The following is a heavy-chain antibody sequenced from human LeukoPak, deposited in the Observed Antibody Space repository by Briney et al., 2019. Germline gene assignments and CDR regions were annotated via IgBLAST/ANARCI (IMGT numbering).Heavy chain of an antibody. V-gene: IGHV1-2*04. CDR2: INPNSGGT. D-gene: IGHD2/OR15-2a*01. CDR1: GYTFTGYC. J-gene: IGHJ4*02. Sequence: ASVKVSCKASGYTFTGYCMHWVRQAPGQGLEWMGWINPNSGGTNYAQKFQGWVTMTRDTSISTAYMELSRLRSDDTAVYYCARGLGISRSRAKYYFDYWGQGTLVTVSS. CDR3: ARGLGISRSRAKYYFDY.